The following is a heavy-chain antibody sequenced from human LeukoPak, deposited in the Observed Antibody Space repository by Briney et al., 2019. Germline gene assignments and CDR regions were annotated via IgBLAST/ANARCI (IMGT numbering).Heavy chain of an antibody. Sequence: PGGSLRLSCAASGFTFSSYGMHWVRQAPGKGLEWVAFIRYDGSNKYYADSVKGRFTISRDNSKNTLYLQMNSLRAEDTAVYYCAKDKYCSGGSCYSGAFDIWGQGTVVTVSS. CDR2: IRYDGSNK. J-gene: IGHJ3*02. D-gene: IGHD2-15*01. CDR1: GFTFSSYG. V-gene: IGHV3-30*02. CDR3: AKDKYCSGGSCYSGAFDI.